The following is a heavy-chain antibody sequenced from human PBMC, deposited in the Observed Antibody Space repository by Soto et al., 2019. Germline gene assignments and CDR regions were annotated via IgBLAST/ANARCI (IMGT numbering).Heavy chain of an antibody. D-gene: IGHD2-8*02. CDR1: GFPFSSYW. V-gene: IGHV3-7*01. CDR2: IKQDGSEK. J-gene: IGHJ3*02. Sequence: GGSLRLSCAASGFPFSSYWMSWVRQAPGKGLEWVANIKQDGSEKYYVDSVKGRFTISRDNAKNSLYLQMNSLRAEDTAVYYCASAPGGKYAFDIWGQGTMVTVSS. CDR3: ASAPGGKYAFDI.